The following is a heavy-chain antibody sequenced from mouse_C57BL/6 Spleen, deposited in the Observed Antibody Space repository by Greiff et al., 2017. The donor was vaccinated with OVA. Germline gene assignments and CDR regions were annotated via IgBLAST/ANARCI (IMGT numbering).Heavy chain of an antibody. V-gene: IGHV1-42*01. CDR2: INPSTGGT. J-gene: IGHJ1*03. D-gene: IGHD1-1*01. CDR3: ASTTTVVATDWYFDV. CDR1: GYSFTGYY. Sequence: EVHLVESGPELVKPGASVKISCKASGYSFTGYYMNWVKQSPEKSLEWIGEINPSTGGTTYNQKFKAKATLTVDKSSSTAYMQLKSLTSEDSAVYYCASTTTVVATDWYFDVWGTGTTVTVSS.